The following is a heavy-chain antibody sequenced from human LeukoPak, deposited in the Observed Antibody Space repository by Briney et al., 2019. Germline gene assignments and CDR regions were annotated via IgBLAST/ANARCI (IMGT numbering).Heavy chain of an antibody. CDR2: INHSGST. J-gene: IGHJ4*02. CDR3: ARGRVVAARFDY. D-gene: IGHD2-15*01. V-gene: IGHV4-34*01. CDR1: GGPFSGYH. Sequence: SETLSLTCAVYGGPFSGYHWSWIRQPPAKGLEWIGEINHSGSTNYNPSHKSRVTISVDTSKNQFSLKLSSVTAADTAVYYCARGRVVAARFDYWGQGTLVTVSS.